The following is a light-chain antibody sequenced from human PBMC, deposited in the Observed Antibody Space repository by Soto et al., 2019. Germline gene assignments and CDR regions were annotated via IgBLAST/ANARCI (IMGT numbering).Light chain of an antibody. CDR3: QQTYNAPLT. V-gene: IGKV1-39*01. Sequence: DIQVTRFPSSLSXXXXXXXXXXXRASQSISNHLNWYQQKPGKAPKLLIFAASSLQSGVPSRFSGSGSGTDFTLTISSLQPEDFATYYCQQTYNAPLTFGPGTKVDIK. CDR1: QSISNH. J-gene: IGKJ3*01. CDR2: AAS.